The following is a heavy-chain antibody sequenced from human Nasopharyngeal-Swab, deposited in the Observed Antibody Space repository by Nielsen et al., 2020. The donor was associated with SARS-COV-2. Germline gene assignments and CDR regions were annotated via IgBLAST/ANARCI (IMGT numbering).Heavy chain of an antibody. CDR2: IKSKTDGGTT. Sequence: GESLKISCAAAGITFSNAWMSWVRQAPGKGLEWVGRIKSKTDGGTTDYAAPVKGRFTISRDDSKNTMYLQMNSLKTEDTAVYYCTGRNFDYWGQGTLVTVSS. V-gene: IGHV3-15*01. J-gene: IGHJ4*02. CDR1: GITFSNAW. CDR3: TGRNFDY.